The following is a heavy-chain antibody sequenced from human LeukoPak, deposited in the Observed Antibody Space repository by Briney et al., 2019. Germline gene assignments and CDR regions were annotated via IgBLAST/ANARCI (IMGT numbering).Heavy chain of an antibody. CDR1: GYTFTSYG. D-gene: IGHD5-18*01. Sequence: GASVKVSCKASGYTFTSYGISWVRQAPGQGLEWMGGIIPIFGTANYAQKFQGRVTITADKSTSTAYMELSSLRSEDTAVYYCARDLSGGYSYGYGDWGQGTLVTVSS. CDR3: ARDLSGGYSYGYGD. J-gene: IGHJ4*02. CDR2: IIPIFGTA. V-gene: IGHV1-69*06.